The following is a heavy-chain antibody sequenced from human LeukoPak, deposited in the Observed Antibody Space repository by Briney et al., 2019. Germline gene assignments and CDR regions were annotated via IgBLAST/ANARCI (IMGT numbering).Heavy chain of an antibody. CDR1: GGSISSYY. D-gene: IGHD3-22*01. Sequence: SETLSLTCTVSGGSISSYYWSWIRQPPGKGLEWPGYIYYSGSTNYNPSLKSRVTISVDTSKNQFSLKVRSVTAADTAVYDCARGRYYYDSSGYHAFDRWEQGILVTVSS. CDR2: IYYSGST. V-gene: IGHV4-59*01. J-gene: IGHJ5*02. CDR3: ARGRYYYDSSGYHAFDR.